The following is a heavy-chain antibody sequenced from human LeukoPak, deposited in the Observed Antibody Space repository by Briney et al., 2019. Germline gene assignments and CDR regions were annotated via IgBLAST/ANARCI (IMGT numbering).Heavy chain of an antibody. CDR3: ARAPSGWSDYWYFDL. CDR2: IYSGGVT. V-gene: IGHV3-53*01. Sequence: PGGSLRLSCAASGFTVSSNYMSWVRQAPGKGLEWVSLIYSGGVTYYADSVKGRFIISRDNSKNTLFLQMNSLRAEDTAVHYCARAPSGWSDYWYFDLWGRGTLVTVSS. D-gene: IGHD6-19*01. CDR1: GFTVSSNY. J-gene: IGHJ2*01.